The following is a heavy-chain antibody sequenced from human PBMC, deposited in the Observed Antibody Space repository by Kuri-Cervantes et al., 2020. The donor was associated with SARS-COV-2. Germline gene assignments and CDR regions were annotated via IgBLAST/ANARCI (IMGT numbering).Heavy chain of an antibody. CDR2: IYYSGST. D-gene: IGHD5-18*01. CDR3: ARATAMAPYYYYYYYMDV. Sequence: ESLKISCTVSGGSISSSSYYWGWIRQPPGKGLEWIGSIYYSGSTYYNPSLKSRVTISVDTSKNQFSLKLSSVTAADTAVYYCARATAMAPYYYYYYYMDVWGKGTTVTVSS. CDR1: GGSISSSSYY. J-gene: IGHJ6*03. V-gene: IGHV4-39*01.